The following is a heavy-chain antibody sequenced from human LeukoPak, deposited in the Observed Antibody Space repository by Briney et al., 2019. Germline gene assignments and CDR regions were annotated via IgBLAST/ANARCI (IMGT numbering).Heavy chain of an antibody. CDR1: GFTFSSSW. J-gene: IGHJ4*02. V-gene: IGHV3-7*03. Sequence: GGSLRLSCVASGFTFSSSWMSWVRQAPGKGLEWVANIKQDGSEKSYVESVRGRFTISRDNAKNSLYLQLNSLRAEDTALYYCARDNPPDYWVQGTLVTVSS. CDR3: ARDNPPDY. CDR2: IKQDGSEK.